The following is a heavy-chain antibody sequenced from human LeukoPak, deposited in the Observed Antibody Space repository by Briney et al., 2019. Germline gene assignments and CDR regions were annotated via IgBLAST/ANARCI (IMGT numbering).Heavy chain of an antibody. Sequence: GASVKVSCKASGYTFDIYNVYWVRPATGKGLEWMGWMNPRTGFAGYAQKFQDRVNMTRNTFITTAYMELTSLRSEDTAVYFCARGDIRDSNNVNYLYMDVWGKGTTVIVSS. CDR2: MNPRTGFA. D-gene: IGHD4-11*01. CDR1: GYTFDIYN. V-gene: IGHV1-8*01. CDR3: ARGDIRDSNNVNYLYMDV. J-gene: IGHJ6*04.